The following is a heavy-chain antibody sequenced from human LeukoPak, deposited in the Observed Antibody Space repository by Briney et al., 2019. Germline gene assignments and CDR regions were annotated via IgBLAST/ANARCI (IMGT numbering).Heavy chain of an antibody. Sequence: GASVKVSCKASGYTFTSYGISWVRQAPGQGLEWMGWISAYNGNTNYAQKLQGRVTMTTDTSTSTAYMELRSLRSDDTAVYYCARDLLEGYSSSPGSYWGQGTLVTVSS. D-gene: IGHD6-6*01. V-gene: IGHV1-18*01. CDR3: ARDLLEGYSSSPGSY. J-gene: IGHJ4*02. CDR2: ISAYNGNT. CDR1: GYTFTSYG.